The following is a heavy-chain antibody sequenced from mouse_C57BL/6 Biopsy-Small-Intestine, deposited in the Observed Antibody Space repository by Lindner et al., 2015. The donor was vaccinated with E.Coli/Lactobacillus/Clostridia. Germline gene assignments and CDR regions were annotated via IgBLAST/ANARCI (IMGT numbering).Heavy chain of an antibody. V-gene: IGHV1-81*01. CDR3: ARGMVVAPGYFDY. Sequence: VQLQESGAELARPGASVKLSCKASGYTFTSYGISWVKQRTGQGLEWIGEIYPRSGNTYYNEKFKGKATLTADKSSSTAYMELHSLTSEDSAVYFCARGMVVAPGYFDYWGQGTTLTVSS. CDR2: IYPRSGNT. D-gene: IGHD1-1*01. CDR1: GYTFTSYG. J-gene: IGHJ2*01.